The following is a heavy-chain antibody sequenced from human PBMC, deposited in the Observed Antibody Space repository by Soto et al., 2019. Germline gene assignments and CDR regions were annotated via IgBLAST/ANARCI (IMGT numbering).Heavy chain of an antibody. V-gene: IGHV3-49*03. CDR3: TRTSPSIVVVPAAINFDWLLCDY. J-gene: IGHJ4*02. CDR1: GFTFGDYA. Sequence: PGGSLRLSCTASGFTFGDYAMSWFRQAPGKGLEWVGFIRSKAYGGTTEYAASVKGRFTISRDDSKSIAYLQMNSLKTEDTAVYYCTRTSPSIVVVPAAINFDWLLCDYWGQGTLVTVSS. CDR2: IRSKAYGGTT. D-gene: IGHD2-2*01.